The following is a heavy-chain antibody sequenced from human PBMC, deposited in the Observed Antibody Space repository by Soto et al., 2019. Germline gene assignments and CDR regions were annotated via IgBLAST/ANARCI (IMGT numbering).Heavy chain of an antibody. Sequence: GGSLRLSCAASGFAFGTYTMNWVRQAPGKGLEWVSSISSGGGYIYYTDSVKGRFTISRDNAKNSLSLHMNSLRAEDTAAYHCARDRPYGDHAPDYWGQGTLVTVSS. V-gene: IGHV3-21*01. CDR2: ISSGGGYI. D-gene: IGHD4-17*01. CDR3: ARDRPYGDHAPDY. CDR1: GFAFGTYT. J-gene: IGHJ4*02.